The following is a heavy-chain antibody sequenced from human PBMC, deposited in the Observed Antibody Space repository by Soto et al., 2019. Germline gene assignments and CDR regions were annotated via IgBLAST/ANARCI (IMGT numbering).Heavy chain of an antibody. CDR3: ARGGTSMIVVGAFDD. V-gene: IGHV3-7*01. CDR1: GGSISSSSYY. D-gene: IGHD3-22*01. CDR2: IKQDGSEK. Sequence: LQLQESGPGLVKPSETLSLTCTVSGGSISSSSYYWGWIRQPPGKGLEWVATIKQDGSEKYYVDSVKARFTISRDKAKNSLYLQMNSLRAEDTAVYHCARGGTSMIVVGAFDDWGQGTLVTVSS. J-gene: IGHJ4*02.